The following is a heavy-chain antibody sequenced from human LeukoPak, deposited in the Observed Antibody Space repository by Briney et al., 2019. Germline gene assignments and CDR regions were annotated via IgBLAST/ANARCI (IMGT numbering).Heavy chain of an antibody. CDR1: GFTFSSYA. CDR3: ARDRLTTVTTFHFDY. Sequence: GGSLRLSCAASGFTFSSYAMHWVRQAPGKGLEWVAVIWSDTTNKYYADSVKGRFTISRDNSKTTLYLQMSSLRAEDTAMYYCARDRLTTVTTFHFDYWGQGTLVTVSS. D-gene: IGHD4-17*01. J-gene: IGHJ4*02. V-gene: IGHV3-33*01. CDR2: IWSDTTNK.